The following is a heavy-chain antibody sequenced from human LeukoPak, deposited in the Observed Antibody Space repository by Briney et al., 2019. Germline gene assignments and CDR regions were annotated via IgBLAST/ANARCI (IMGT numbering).Heavy chain of an antibody. D-gene: IGHD3-3*01. CDR2: IGGSGSST. Sequence: GGSLRLFCAASGFTFSSYAMSWVRQAPGKGLEWVSLIGGSGSSTYYADSVKGRFTISRDNSKNTLYLQMNSLRAEDTAVYYCAKGYDEDYWGQGTLVTVSS. CDR3: AKGYDEDY. CDR1: GFTFSSYA. J-gene: IGHJ4*02. V-gene: IGHV3-23*01.